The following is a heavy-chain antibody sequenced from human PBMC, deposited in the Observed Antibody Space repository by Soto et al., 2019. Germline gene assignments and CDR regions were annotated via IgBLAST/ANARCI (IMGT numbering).Heavy chain of an antibody. J-gene: IGHJ6*02. V-gene: IGHV3-30*18. CDR3: AKDQTREWSKRELLHYYYGMDV. Sequence: QVQLVESGGGVVQPGRSLRLSCAASGFTFSSYGMHWVRQAPGKGLEWVAVISYDGSNKYYADSVKGRFTISRDNSKNTLYLQMNSLRAEDTAVYYCAKDQTREWSKRELLHYYYGMDVWGQGTTVTVSS. CDR1: GFTFSSYG. CDR2: ISYDGSNK. D-gene: IGHD1-26*01.